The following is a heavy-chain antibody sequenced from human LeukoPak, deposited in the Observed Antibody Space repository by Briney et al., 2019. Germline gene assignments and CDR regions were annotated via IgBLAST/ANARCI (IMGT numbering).Heavy chain of an antibody. J-gene: IGHJ4*02. CDR3: ARGTVTTGRLGY. CDR1: GFTFSSYT. V-gene: IGHV3-21*01. D-gene: IGHD4-17*01. Sequence: PGGSLRLSCAASGFTFSSYTMNWVRQAPGKGLEWVSSISSGSNYIYYADSVKGRFTISRDNAKNSLYLQMNSLRAEDTAVYYCARGTVTTGRLGYWGQGTRVTVSS. CDR2: ISSGSNYI.